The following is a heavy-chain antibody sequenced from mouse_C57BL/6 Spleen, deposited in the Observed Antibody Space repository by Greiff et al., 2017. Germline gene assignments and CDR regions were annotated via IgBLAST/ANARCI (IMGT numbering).Heavy chain of an antibody. CDR3: SRGDYCSYLYYFDY. CDR1: GYTFTSYW. Sequence: QVQLQQSGTELVKPGASVKLSCKASGYTFTSYWMHWVKQRPGQGLEWIGNINPSNGGTNYNEKFKSKATLTVDKSSSTAYMQLSSLTSEDSAVSYCSRGDYCSYLYYFDYWGQGTTLTVSS. D-gene: IGHD2-1*01. J-gene: IGHJ2*01. V-gene: IGHV1-53*01. CDR2: INPSNGGT.